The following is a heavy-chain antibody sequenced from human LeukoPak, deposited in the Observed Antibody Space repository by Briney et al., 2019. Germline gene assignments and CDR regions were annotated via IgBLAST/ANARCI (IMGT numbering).Heavy chain of an antibody. D-gene: IGHD2-21*02. CDR3: TRRAYCDGDCTRAYYSYFGMDV. CDR2: IYPSDSKT. J-gene: IGHJ6*02. CDR1: GYSFASYW. V-gene: IGHV5-51*01. Sequence: GESLKISCKGSGYSFASYWIGWVRQMPGKGLEWVGIIYPSDSKTMYSPSFQGQVTISADKSISTAYLQWNSLKASDTAMYFCTRRAYCDGDCTRAYYSYFGMDVWGQGTAVTVSS.